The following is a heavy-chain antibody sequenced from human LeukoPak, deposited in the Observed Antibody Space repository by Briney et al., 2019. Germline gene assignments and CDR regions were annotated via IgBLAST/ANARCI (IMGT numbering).Heavy chain of an antibody. CDR3: ARDGAYYYGSGSSTLDY. V-gene: IGHV3-30-3*01. Sequence: GGSLRLSCAASGFTFSSYAMHWVRQAPGKGLEWVAVISYDGSNKYYADSVKGRFTISRDNSKNTLYLQMNSLRAEDTAVYYCARDGAYYYGSGSSTLDYWGQGTLVTVSS. D-gene: IGHD3-10*01. CDR1: GFTFSSYA. CDR2: ISYDGSNK. J-gene: IGHJ4*02.